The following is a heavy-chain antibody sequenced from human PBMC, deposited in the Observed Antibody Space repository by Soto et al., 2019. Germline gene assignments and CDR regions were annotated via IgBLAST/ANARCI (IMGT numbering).Heavy chain of an antibody. V-gene: IGHV4-59*01. D-gene: IGHD3-22*01. CDR1: GGSISGYY. J-gene: IGHJ4*02. Sequence: SETLSLTCTVSGGSISGYYWSWIRQPPGKGLEWIGNIYYSGSTNYKPSLKSRVTISVDTSKNQFSLKLNSVTAADTAVYYCASSAPDYYYDSSGFDNWGQGALVTVSS. CDR3: ASSAPDYYYDSSGFDN. CDR2: IYYSGST.